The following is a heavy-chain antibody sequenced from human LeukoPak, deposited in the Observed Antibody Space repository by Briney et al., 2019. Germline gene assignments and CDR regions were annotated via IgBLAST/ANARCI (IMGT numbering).Heavy chain of an antibody. Sequence: SETLSLTCTVSGGSISSSSYYWGWIRQPPGKGLEWIGSIYYSGSTYYNPSLKSRVTISVDTSKNQFSLKLSSVTAADTAAYYCARHGDGSFDYWGQGTLVTVSS. CDR1: GGSISSSSYY. D-gene: IGHD2-21*01. J-gene: IGHJ4*02. CDR3: ARHGDGSFDY. V-gene: IGHV4-39*01. CDR2: IYYSGST.